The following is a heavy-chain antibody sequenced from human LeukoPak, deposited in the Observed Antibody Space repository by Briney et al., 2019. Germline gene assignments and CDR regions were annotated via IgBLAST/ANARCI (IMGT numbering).Heavy chain of an antibody. Sequence: GGSLRLSCAASGFTFSDYYMSWIRQAPGKGLEWVSYISSSGSTIYYADSVKGRFTISRDNAKNSLYLQMNSLRAEDTAVYYCARESEKGFYYYYGMDVWGQGTTVTVPS. CDR1: GFTFSDYY. V-gene: IGHV3-11*01. CDR2: ISSSGSTI. CDR3: ARESEKGFYYYYGMDV. J-gene: IGHJ6*02.